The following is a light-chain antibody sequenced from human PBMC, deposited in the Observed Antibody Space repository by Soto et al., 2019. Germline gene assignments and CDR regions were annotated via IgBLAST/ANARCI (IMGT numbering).Light chain of an antibody. CDR2: DVS. CDR3: SSYTSSSTIVV. CDR1: SNDVCGYNY. J-gene: IGLJ2*01. Sequence: QSALTQPASVSGSPGQSITISCTSTSNDVCGYNYVSWYQQHPGKAPKLMIYDVSNRPSGVSNRFSGSKSGNTASLTISGLQAEDEADYYCSSYTSSSTIVVFGGGTKVTVL. V-gene: IGLV2-14*01.